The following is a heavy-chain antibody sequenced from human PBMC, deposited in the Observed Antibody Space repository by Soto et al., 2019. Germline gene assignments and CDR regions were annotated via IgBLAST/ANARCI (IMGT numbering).Heavy chain of an antibody. V-gene: IGHV4-34*01. Sequence: SETLSLTCAVYGGSFSGYYWSWIRQPPGKGLEWIGEINHSGSTNYNPSLKSRVTISVDTSKNQFSLKLSSVTAADTAVYYCARRGLYSKFDYWGQGTLVTVSS. J-gene: IGHJ4*02. CDR2: INHSGST. CDR3: ARRGLYSKFDY. CDR1: GGSFSGYY. D-gene: IGHD4-4*01.